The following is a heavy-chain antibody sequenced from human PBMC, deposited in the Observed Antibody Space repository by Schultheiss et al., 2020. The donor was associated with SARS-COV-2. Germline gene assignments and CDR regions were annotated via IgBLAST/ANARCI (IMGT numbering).Heavy chain of an antibody. CDR2: IWYDGSNK. CDR1: GFTFSSYG. J-gene: IGHJ6*02. CDR3: ARSYYDILTGYYHYGMDV. Sequence: GGSLRLSCAASGFTFSSYGMHWVRQAPGKGLEWVAVIWYDGSNKYYADSVKGRFTISRVNAKNSLYLQMNSLRAEDTAVYYCARSYYDILTGYYHYGMDVWGQGTTVTVSS. D-gene: IGHD3-9*01. V-gene: IGHV3-33*01.